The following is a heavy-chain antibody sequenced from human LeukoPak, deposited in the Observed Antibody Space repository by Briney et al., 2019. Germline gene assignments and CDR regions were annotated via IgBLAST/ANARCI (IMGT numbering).Heavy chain of an antibody. V-gene: IGHV4-61*02. J-gene: IGHJ5*02. D-gene: IGHD2-2*01. Sequence: SQTLSLTCTVSGGSISSGSYYWSWIRQPAGKGLEWIGRIYTSGSTNYNPSLKSRVTMSVDTSKNQFSLKLSSVTAADTAVYYCARVNPPIQDIVVVPAAMGWFDPWGQGTLVTVSS. CDR1: GGSISSGSYY. CDR3: ARVNPPIQDIVVVPAAMGWFDP. CDR2: IYTSGST.